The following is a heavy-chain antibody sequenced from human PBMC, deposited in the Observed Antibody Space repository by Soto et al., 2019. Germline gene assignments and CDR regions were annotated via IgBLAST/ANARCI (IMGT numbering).Heavy chain of an antibody. CDR1: GGSINYNSYY. V-gene: IGHV4-39*02. J-gene: IGHJ5*02. CDR2: IFYTGTT. Sequence: ETLSLTCSVSGGSINYNSYYWGWIRQPPGKGLEWVGGIFYTGTTYYSPSLKDRVTISVDTSKNSFSLNLTSVTAADTAVYFCARLVVVAPVANAWGQGTLVTISS. D-gene: IGHD2-2*01. CDR3: ARLVVVAPVANA.